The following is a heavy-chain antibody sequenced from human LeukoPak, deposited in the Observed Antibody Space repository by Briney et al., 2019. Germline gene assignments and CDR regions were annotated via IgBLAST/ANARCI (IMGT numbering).Heavy chain of an antibody. CDR3: ARRKPGIAVAGTGYFDY. Sequence: SETLSLTCTVSGSSISTSYCWGWIRQPPGKDLEWIGSVFHSGSTYYNPSLKSRVTISVDTSKNQFSLKLSSVTAADTAVYYCARRKPGIAVAGTGYFDYWGQGTLVTVSS. D-gene: IGHD6-19*01. J-gene: IGHJ4*02. V-gene: IGHV4-38-2*02. CDR2: VFHSGST. CDR1: GSSISTSYC.